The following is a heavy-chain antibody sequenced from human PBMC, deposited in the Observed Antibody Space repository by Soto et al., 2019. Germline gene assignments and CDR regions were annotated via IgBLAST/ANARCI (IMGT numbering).Heavy chain of an antibody. CDR1: GDTFSSYT. Sequence: ASVKVSCKASGDTFSSYTISWVRQAPGQGLEWMGRIIPILGIANYAQKFQGRVTITADKSTSTADMDLSSLRSADMAVYYCARGVLELYYWGQGTLVTVSS. CDR2: IIPILGIA. V-gene: IGHV1-69*02. J-gene: IGHJ4*02. D-gene: IGHD1-7*01. CDR3: ARGVLELYY.